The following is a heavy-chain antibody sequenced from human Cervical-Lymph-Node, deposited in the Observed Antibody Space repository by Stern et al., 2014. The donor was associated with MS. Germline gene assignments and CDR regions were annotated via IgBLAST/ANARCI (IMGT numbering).Heavy chain of an antibody. CDR1: GFTFSHFA. Sequence: EVQLVESGGDSVQPGGSLRLACDASGFTFSHFAISWVRQAPGKGLEWVSSISASGGDVKYADSVKGRFTISRDNFKNTVHLEMNSLSAEDAALYYCAKDRVQGYIYANGPLFRGGVGRFDAWGQGTRVSVSS. CDR3: AKDRVQGYIYANGPLFRGGVGRFDA. J-gene: IGHJ4*02. D-gene: IGHD2-8*01. V-gene: IGHV3-23*04. CDR2: ISASGGDV.